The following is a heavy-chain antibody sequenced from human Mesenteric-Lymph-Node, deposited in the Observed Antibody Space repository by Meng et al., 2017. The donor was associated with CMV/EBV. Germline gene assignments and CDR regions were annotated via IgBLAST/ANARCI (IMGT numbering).Heavy chain of an antibody. D-gene: IGHD1-26*01. Sequence: GGSLRLSCKASGYIFTSHWIGWVRQMPGKGLEYMGTMYPGDSNTKYSPSFQGQVTISADRSINTAYLQWSSLQASDTAMYYCARRGSTTFDYWGQGTLVTVSS. V-gene: IGHV5-51*01. J-gene: IGHJ4*02. CDR1: GYIFTSHW. CDR2: MYPGDSNT. CDR3: ARRGSTTFDY.